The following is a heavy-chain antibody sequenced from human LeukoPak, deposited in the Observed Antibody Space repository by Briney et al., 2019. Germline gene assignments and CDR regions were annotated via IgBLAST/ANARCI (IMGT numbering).Heavy chain of an antibody. CDR1: GFSFSSYA. Sequence: PGGSLRLSCSVSGFSFSSYAMHWVRQAPGKGLEYVSSISSNGDSTYYADSVKGRFTISRDNSKNSLYLQMNSLRDEDTAVYYCARGMRYCSGGSCYYNWFDPWGQGTLVTVSS. V-gene: IGHV3-64*04. CDR2: ISSNGDST. CDR3: ARGMRYCSGGSCYYNWFDP. D-gene: IGHD2-15*01. J-gene: IGHJ5*02.